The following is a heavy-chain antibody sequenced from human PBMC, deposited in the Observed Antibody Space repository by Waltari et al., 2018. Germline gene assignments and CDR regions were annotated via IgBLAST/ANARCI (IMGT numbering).Heavy chain of an antibody. J-gene: IGHJ4*01. V-gene: IGHV4-59*01. D-gene: IGHD1-1*01. CDR1: DDSFTDYY. CDR3: ARDAATGYFDS. CDR2: IHYSGST. Sequence: QVQLQESGPGLVKPSETLSLTCTISDDSFTDYYWCWLRQPPWKGLEVLGYIHYSGSTDSSPSFKSRVTRSIDTSKNQFSLILSSVSAADTAVYYCARDAATGYFDSWGQEPWSPSLQ.